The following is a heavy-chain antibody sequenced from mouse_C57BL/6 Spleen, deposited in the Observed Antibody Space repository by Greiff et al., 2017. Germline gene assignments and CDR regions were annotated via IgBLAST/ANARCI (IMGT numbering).Heavy chain of an antibody. J-gene: IGHJ4*01. Sequence: VQVVESGPELVKPGASVKLSCKASGYTFTSYDINWVKQRPGQGLEWIGWIYPRDGSTKYNEKFKGKATLTVHTSSSTAYMELHSLTSEDSAVYFCARSKDGYGDYAMDYWGQGTSVTVSS. CDR1: GYTFTSYD. D-gene: IGHD2-2*01. CDR2: IYPRDGST. CDR3: ARSKDGYGDYAMDY. V-gene: IGHV1-85*01.